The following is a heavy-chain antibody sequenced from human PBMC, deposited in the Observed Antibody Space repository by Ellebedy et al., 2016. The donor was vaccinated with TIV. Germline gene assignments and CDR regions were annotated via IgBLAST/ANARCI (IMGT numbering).Heavy chain of an antibody. CDR3: AAFSRWGLNY. V-gene: IGHV3-23*01. CDR1: GFTLSNNA. Sequence: PGGSLRLSCAASGFTLSNNAMSWVRQAPGKGLEGVSAISGSGSSTYYADSVKGRLTISRDNSKNTLYLQMNSLRAEDTALYYCAAFSRWGLNYWGQGTLVTVSS. D-gene: IGHD2-21*01. CDR2: ISGSGSST. J-gene: IGHJ4*02.